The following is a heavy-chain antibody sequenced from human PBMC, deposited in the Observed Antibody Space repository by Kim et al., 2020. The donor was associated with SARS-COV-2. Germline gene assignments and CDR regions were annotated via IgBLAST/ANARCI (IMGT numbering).Heavy chain of an antibody. Sequence: ASVKVSCKASGYTFTNYAMHWVRQAPGQRLEWMGWINTGNDNTKYSQKFQGRVTITRDTSASTAYMELSSLGSEDTAVYYCARDPSQRSWLPFDYWGQGTLVTVSS. V-gene: IGHV1-3*04. J-gene: IGHJ4*02. CDR3: ARDPSQRSWLPFDY. CDR1: GYTFTNYA. D-gene: IGHD5-18*01. CDR2: INTGNDNT.